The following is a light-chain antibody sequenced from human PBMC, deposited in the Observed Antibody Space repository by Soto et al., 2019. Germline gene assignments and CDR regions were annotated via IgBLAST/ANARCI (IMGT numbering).Light chain of an antibody. V-gene: IGKV1-27*01. CDR2: AAS. CDR1: QSVGGS. Sequence: TQSPGTLSLSPGERATLSCRASQSVGGSLAWYQHKPGKVPKLLIYAASALQSGVPSRFSGSGSGTDFTLTISSLQPEDVATYYCQNYNSAPQTFGQGTKVDI. J-gene: IGKJ2*01. CDR3: QNYNSAPQT.